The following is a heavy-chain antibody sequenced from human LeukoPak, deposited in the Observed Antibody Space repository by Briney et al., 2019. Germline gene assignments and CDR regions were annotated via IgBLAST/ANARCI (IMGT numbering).Heavy chain of an antibody. J-gene: IGHJ4*02. V-gene: IGHV1-2*02. CDR1: GYSFTAYH. CDR2: INPYNGGT. Sequence: ASVKVSCKASGYSFTAYHMHWGRQAPAQGLEWRGWINPYNGGTNYAQKFQGRVTMTRDTSTSTAYMELSRLRSDDTAVYYCARDISFPTFHYWGQGTLVTLSS. CDR3: ARDISFPTFHY.